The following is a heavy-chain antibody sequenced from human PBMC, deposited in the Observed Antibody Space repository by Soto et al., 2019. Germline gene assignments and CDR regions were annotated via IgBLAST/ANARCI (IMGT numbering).Heavy chain of an antibody. Sequence: GGSLRLSCAASGFTVRNNYMSWVRQAPGKGLEWVSVIYSGGSTFYADSVKGRFTISRDNSKNTLYLQMNSLRAEDTAVYYCAKAFLSGFDYWGQGTLVTVSS. J-gene: IGHJ4*02. D-gene: IGHD6-25*01. V-gene: IGHV3-66*01. CDR3: AKAFLSGFDY. CDR1: GFTVRNNY. CDR2: IYSGGST.